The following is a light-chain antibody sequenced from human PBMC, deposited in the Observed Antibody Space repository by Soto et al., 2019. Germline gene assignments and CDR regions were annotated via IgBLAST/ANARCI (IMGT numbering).Light chain of an antibody. CDR2: EAS. CDR1: QSVSRW. CDR3: QKFYSKVWT. V-gene: IGKV1-5*01. Sequence: DIQMTQSPSTLSASVGDTVTITCRASQSVSRWLNWYQQKPGKAPRLLIYEASNLESGVPMRFNGRWSGTRFRLTLPRPQAGCSGTLYRQKFYSKVWTFGQGTRVEI. J-gene: IGKJ1*01.